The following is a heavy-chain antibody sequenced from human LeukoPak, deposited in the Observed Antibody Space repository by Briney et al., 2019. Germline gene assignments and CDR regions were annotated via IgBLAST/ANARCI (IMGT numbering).Heavy chain of an antibody. CDR1: GFTFSSYE. CDR3: ARGADGVSSNSRGWFDP. V-gene: IGHV3-48*03. Sequence: GGSLRLSCAASGFTFSSYEMNWVRQAPGKGLEWVSYITSSGSTIYYADSVKGRFTISRDNARNSLYLQMNTLRAEDTAVYSCARGADGVSSNSRGWFDPWGQGTLVTVSS. CDR2: ITSSGSTI. J-gene: IGHJ5*02. D-gene: IGHD2-15*01.